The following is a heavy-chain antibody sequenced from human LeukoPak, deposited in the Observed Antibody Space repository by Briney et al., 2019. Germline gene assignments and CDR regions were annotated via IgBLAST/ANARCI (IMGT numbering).Heavy chain of an antibody. J-gene: IGHJ5*02. Sequence: ASVNVSCKSSGYTFTGYYMHWVRQAPGQGLEWMGWINPNSGGTNYAQKFQGRVTMTRDTSISTAYMELSRLRSDDTAVYYCGRDAKDDILTGYYNSDWFDPWGQGTLVTVSS. CDR2: INPNSGGT. CDR3: GRDAKDDILTGYYNSDWFDP. V-gene: IGHV1-2*02. CDR1: GYTFTGYY. D-gene: IGHD3-9*01.